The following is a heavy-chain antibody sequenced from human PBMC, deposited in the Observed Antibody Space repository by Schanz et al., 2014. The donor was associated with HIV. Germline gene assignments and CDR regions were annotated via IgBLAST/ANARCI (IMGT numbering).Heavy chain of an antibody. CDR3: AKDRNYYDSRYRGKGNYYYFYGMDV. Sequence: QVQLVASGGGVAQPGRSLRLSCAASGFTFSTYGMHWVRQAPGKGLEWVAVISYDGRNKYYADSVKGRFTISRDNSKNTLYLQLKSLRAEDRAVYYCAKDRNYYDSRYRGKGNYYYFYGMDVWGQGTTVTVSS. CDR1: GFTFSTYG. CDR2: ISYDGRNK. D-gene: IGHD3-22*01. J-gene: IGHJ6*02. V-gene: IGHV3-30*18.